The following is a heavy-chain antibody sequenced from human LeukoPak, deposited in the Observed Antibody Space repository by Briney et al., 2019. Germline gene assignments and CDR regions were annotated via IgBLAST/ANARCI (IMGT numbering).Heavy chain of an antibody. CDR3: ARATLDAAMVYWYFDL. CDR1: GYTFTDHY. V-gene: IGHV1-46*01. CDR2: IHPSGGSS. D-gene: IGHD5-18*01. J-gene: IGHJ2*01. Sequence: GASVTLSCKASGYTFTDHYMHWVRQAPGQGPKGMGVIHPSGGSSTSAQKFQGRVTMTTDTSTSTVYVELRSLNSDDTAVYFCARATLDAAMVYWYFDLWGRGTLVTVSS.